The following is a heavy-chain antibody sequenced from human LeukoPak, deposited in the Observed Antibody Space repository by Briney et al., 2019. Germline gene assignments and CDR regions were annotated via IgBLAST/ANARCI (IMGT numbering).Heavy chain of an antibody. CDR1: GGSISSSSYY. J-gene: IGHJ4*02. CDR3: ARLRHEPRDSGYDSMPYYFDY. V-gene: IGHV4-39*01. CDR2: IYYSGST. D-gene: IGHD5-12*01. Sequence: PSESLSLTCTVSGGSISSSSYYWGWIRQPPGKGLEWIGSIYYSGSTYYNPSLKSRVTISVDTSKNQFSLKLSSVTAADTAGYYCARLRHEPRDSGYDSMPYYFDYWGQGTLVTVSS.